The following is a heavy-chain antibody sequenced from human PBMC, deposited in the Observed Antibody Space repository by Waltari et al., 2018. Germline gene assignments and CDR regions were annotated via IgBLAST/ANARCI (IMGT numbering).Heavy chain of an antibody. CDR3: IRENIAAAGLES. V-gene: IGHV3-74*01. D-gene: IGHD6-13*01. J-gene: IGHJ4*02. Sequence: EVQLVESGGGLVQPGGSLRLSCVASGFIFSSYWMDWVRQAPGKGLVWVPRINYAASSTTYADSVKGRFTCSRDNAKNTLYLHMSSLRAEDTAVYYCIRENIAAAGLESWGQGTLVTVSS. CDR1: GFIFSSYW. CDR2: INYAASST.